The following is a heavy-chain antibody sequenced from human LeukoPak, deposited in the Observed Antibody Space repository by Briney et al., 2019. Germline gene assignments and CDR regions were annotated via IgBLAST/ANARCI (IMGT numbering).Heavy chain of an antibody. CDR2: ISGDGGST. D-gene: IGHD3-22*01. CDR3: AKVRLIGSYFDY. Sequence: GGSLRLSCAAAGFTFDDYAMHWVRQAPGKGLEWVSLISGDGGSTYYADSVKGRFTISRDNSKNSLYLQMNSLRTEDTALYYCAKVRLIGSYFDYWGQGTLVTVSS. CDR1: GFTFDDYA. J-gene: IGHJ4*02. V-gene: IGHV3-43*02.